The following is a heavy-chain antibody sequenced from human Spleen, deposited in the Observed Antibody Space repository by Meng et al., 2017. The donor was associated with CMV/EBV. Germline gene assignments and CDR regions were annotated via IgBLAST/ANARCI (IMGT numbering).Heavy chain of an antibody. V-gene: IGHV3-21*01. CDR3: ARDLAAVTAMVRYYYYGMDV. J-gene: IGHJ6*02. D-gene: IGHD5-18*01. Sequence: GESLKISCAASGSTFSSYTMNWVRQAPGRGLEWVSSLTGSSGYISYADSVKGRFTISRDNAKNSLYLQMNSLRAEDTALYFCARDLAAVTAMVRYYYYGMDVWGRGTTVTVSS. CDR2: LTGSSGYI. CDR1: GSTFSSYT.